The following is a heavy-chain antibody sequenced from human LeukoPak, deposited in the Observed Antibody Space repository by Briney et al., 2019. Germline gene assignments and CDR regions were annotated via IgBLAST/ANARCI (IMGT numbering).Heavy chain of an antibody. D-gene: IGHD3-10*02. CDR3: ARDPSYVPDAFDI. CDR1: GYSISSGYY. CDR2: IYSGST. Sequence: SETLSLTCIVSGYSISSGYYWGWIRQPPGKGLEWIGSIYSGSTYFNPSLKSRLTTSVDTSKNQISLKLSSVTAADTAVYYCARDPSYVPDAFDIWGQGTMVTVSS. V-gene: IGHV4-38-2*02. J-gene: IGHJ3*02.